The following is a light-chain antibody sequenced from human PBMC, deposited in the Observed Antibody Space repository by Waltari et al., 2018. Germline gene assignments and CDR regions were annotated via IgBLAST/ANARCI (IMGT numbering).Light chain of an antibody. CDR2: TAS. V-gene: IGKV1-39*01. CDR1: QSISRF. J-gene: IGKJ2*01. Sequence: DIQMTQSPSSLSASVGDRVIITCRAGQSISRFLNWYQQKPGEAPKLLIYTASSLQSGVPSRFSGSGSGTDFTLTISSLQPEDFATYYCQHSYRPPYIFGQGTKLEIK. CDR3: QHSYRPPYI.